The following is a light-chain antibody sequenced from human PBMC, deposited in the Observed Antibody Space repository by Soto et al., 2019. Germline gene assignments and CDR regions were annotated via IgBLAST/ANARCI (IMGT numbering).Light chain of an antibody. CDR3: SSYTSSSTLRV. CDR1: SSDVGGYNY. CDR2: DVS. J-gene: IGLJ2*01. Sequence: QSALTQPASVSGSPGQSITISCTGTSSDVGGYNYVSWYQQHPGKAPKLMIYDVSNRPSGVSNRFSGSMSGNTASLAISGLQATVEADYYGSSYTSSSTLRVFGGGTKLTVL. V-gene: IGLV2-14*01.